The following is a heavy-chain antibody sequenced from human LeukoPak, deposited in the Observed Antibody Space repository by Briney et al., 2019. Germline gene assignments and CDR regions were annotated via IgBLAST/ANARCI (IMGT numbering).Heavy chain of an antibody. CDR3: AKDICGGDCYPHGGY. Sequence: PGGSLRLSCAASGFTFSNYGMHWVRQVPGKGLEWVAFIPYDGSNKYYADSLKGRFTISRDNSKNTLYLQMNSLRAEDTATYYCAKDICGGDCYPHGGYWGQGTLVTVSS. V-gene: IGHV3-30*02. J-gene: IGHJ4*02. D-gene: IGHD2-21*01. CDR2: IPYDGSNK. CDR1: GFTFSNYG.